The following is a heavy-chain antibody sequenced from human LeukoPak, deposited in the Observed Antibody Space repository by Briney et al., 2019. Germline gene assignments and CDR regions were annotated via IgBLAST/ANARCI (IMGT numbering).Heavy chain of an antibody. J-gene: IGHJ5*02. CDR1: GGSFSGYY. CDR2: INHSGST. V-gene: IGHV4-34*01. CDR3: ARRPPFGIVVNWFDP. Sequence: PSETLSLTCAVYGGSFSGYYWSWIRQPPGKGLEGIGEINHSGSTNYNPSLKSRVTISVDTSKNQFSLKLSSVTAADTAVYYCARRPPFGIVVNWFDPWGQGTLVTVSS. D-gene: IGHD3-22*01.